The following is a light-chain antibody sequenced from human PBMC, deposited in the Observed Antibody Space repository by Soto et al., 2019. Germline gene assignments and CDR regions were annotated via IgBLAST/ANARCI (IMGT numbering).Light chain of an antibody. J-gene: IGLJ1*01. CDR2: SNT. V-gene: IGLV1-44*01. CDR3: AAWEDSLNALV. Sequence: QSVLTQPPSASGTPGQRVTVSCSGSSSNIGSNTVSWYQQLPGTAPKLLIYSNTQRPSGVPDRFSGSKSDTSASLAISGLQSEDEADYYCAAWEDSLNALVVGTGTKVTVL. CDR1: SSNIGSNT.